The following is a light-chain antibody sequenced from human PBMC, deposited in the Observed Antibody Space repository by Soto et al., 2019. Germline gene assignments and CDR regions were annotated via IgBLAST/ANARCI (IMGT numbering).Light chain of an antibody. CDR3: AAWDDSLNEV. J-gene: IGLJ1*01. CDR1: SSNIGSNT. CDR2: SNN. V-gene: IGLV1-44*01. Sequence: QSVLTQPPSASGTPVQRVTISCSGSSSNIGSNTVNWYQQLPGTAPKLLIYSNNQRPSGVPDRFSGSKSGTSASLAISGLQSEDEADYYCAAWDDSLNEVFGTGTKVTVL.